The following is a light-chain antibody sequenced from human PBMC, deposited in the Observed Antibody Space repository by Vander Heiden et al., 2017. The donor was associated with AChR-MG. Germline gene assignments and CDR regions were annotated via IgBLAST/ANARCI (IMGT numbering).Light chain of an antibody. V-gene: IGKV1-39*01. J-gene: IGKJ4*01. CDR2: AAT. Sequence: DIQVTQSPSSLSASVGDRVTITCRASQNIRTFLNWYQQKPGRAPKLLIYAATSLQSWVPSRFSGSASGTDFTLTISSLQPEDFATYYCQQSYGSPLTFGGGTKVEIK. CDR3: QQSYGSPLT. CDR1: QNIRTF.